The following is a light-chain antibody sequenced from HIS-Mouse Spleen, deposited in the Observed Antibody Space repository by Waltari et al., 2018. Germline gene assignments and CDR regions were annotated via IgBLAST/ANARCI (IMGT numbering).Light chain of an antibody. CDR2: EGS. CDR1: STDVWSYNH. Sequence: QSALTQPASVSWAPGPSITIPCTGTSTDVWSYNHVSWYQQQPGKAPKLMIYEGSKRPSGVSNRFSGSKSGNTASLTISGLQAEDEADYYCCSYAGSSTVVFGGGTKLTVL. J-gene: IGLJ2*01. V-gene: IGLV2-23*01. CDR3: CSYAGSSTVV.